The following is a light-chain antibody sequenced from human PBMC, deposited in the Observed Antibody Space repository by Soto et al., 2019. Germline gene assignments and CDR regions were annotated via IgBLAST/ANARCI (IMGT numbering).Light chain of an antibody. J-gene: IGLJ1*01. CDR2: DDS. CDR1: RVGTES. Sequence: SYGLTELPSVSWAPGKTARITCVGGRVGTESVHWYQQKPGQAPVLVVYDDSNRPSGIPERFSGSNSANTATLTITRVAAGDEADYYCQLWDTISDRYVFGTGTKVTVL. CDR3: QLWDTISDRYV. V-gene: IGLV3-21*03.